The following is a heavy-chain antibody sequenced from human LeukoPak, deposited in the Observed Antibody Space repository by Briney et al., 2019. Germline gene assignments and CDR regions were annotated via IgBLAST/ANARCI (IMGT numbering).Heavy chain of an antibody. CDR3: ARDRFVAAAGGVFDY. Sequence: PGGSLRLSCAASGFTFSSYWMSWVRQAPGKGLEWVANIKQDGSEKYYVDSVKGRFTISRDNAKNSLYLQMNSLRAEDTAVYYCARDRFVAAAGGVFDYWGQGTLVTVSS. CDR2: IKQDGSEK. V-gene: IGHV3-7*01. D-gene: IGHD6-13*01. J-gene: IGHJ4*02. CDR1: GFTFSSYW.